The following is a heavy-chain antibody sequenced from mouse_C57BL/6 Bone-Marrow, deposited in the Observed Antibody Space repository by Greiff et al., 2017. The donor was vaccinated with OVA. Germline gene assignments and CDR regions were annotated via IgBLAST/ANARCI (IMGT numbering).Heavy chain of an antibody. CDR2: IYPGSGST. CDR3: VTVYYGSSYWYFDV. D-gene: IGHD1-1*01. V-gene: IGHV1-55*01. CDR1: GYTFTSYW. J-gene: IGHJ1*03. Sequence: QVQLKQPGAELVKPGASVKMSCKASGYTFTSYWITWVKQRPGQGLEWIGDIYPGSGSTNYNEKFKSKATLTVDTSSSTAYMQLSSLTSEDSAVYYCVTVYYGSSYWYFDVWGTGTTVTVSS.